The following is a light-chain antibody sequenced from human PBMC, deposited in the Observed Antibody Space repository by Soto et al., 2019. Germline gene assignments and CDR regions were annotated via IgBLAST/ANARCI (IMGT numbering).Light chain of an antibody. Sequence: QSALAQPRSVSGSPGQSVTISCTGTISDGGDYDYVSWYQQHPGKAPKLIIYDVYKRSSAVPDRFSGSESGNTASLPISGLQAEDEADYYCCSDAGSSTSVIFGGGTQVTLL. V-gene: IGLV2-11*01. CDR1: ISDGGDYDY. CDR3: CSDAGSSTSVI. J-gene: IGLJ2*01. CDR2: DVY.